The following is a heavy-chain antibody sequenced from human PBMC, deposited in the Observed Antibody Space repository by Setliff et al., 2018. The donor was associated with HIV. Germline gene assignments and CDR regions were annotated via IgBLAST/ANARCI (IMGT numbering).Heavy chain of an antibody. CDR2: ISWDGGST. J-gene: IGHJ4*02. V-gene: IGHV3-43*01. D-gene: IGHD3-22*01. CDR3: AKEPVRGYDSSGYYDY. Sequence: GGSLRLSCAAAGFTFDDYIMHWVRQAPGKGLEWVSFISWDGGSTYYVDSVKGRFTISRDNRKNSLYLQMNSLRTEDTALYYRAKEPVRGYDSSGYYDYWGQGTLVTVSS. CDR1: GFTFDDYI.